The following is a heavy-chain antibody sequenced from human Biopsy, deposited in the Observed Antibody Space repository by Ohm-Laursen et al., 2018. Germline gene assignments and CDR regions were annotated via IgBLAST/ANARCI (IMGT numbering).Heavy chain of an antibody. V-gene: IGHV4-34*01. CDR3: ARVPLPGIGAAYQGRFLYGMDV. CDR2: ITQSGST. J-gene: IGHJ6*02. CDR1: GGSFNGYF. Sequence: TLSLTCAVYGGSFNGYFWSRIRQPPGKGLEWIGDITQSGSTNYSPSLKSRVTISVDTAKKQFSLSLGSVTAADTAVYYCARVPLPGIGAAYQGRFLYGMDVWGQGTTVSVSS. D-gene: IGHD6-13*01.